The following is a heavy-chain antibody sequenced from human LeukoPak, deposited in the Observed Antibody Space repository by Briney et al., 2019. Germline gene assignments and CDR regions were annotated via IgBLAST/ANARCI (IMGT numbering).Heavy chain of an antibody. CDR1: GGSISSGSYY. V-gene: IGHV4-61*02. D-gene: IGHD6-19*01. CDR2: IYTSGST. Sequence: SETLSLTCTVSGGSISSGSYYWSWIRQPAGKGLEWIGRIYTSGSTNYNPSLKSRVTISVDTSKNQFSPKLSSVTAADTAVYYCARVVGSSGWNAPTLYYYYMDVWGKGTTVTVSS. J-gene: IGHJ6*03. CDR3: ARVVGSSGWNAPTLYYYYMDV.